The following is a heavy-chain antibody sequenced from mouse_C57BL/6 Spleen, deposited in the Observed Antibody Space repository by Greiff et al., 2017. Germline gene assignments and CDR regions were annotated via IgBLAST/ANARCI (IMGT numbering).Heavy chain of an antibody. V-gene: IGHV3-6*01. Sequence: EVKLQESGPGLVKPSQSLSLTCSVTGYSITSGYYWNWIRQFPGNKLEWMGYISYDGSNNYNPSLKNRISITRDTSKNQFFLKLNSVTTEDTATYYCASGGLRRYYAMDYWGQGTSVTVSS. D-gene: IGHD2-4*01. CDR1: GYSITSGYY. CDR3: ASGGLRRYYAMDY. J-gene: IGHJ4*01. CDR2: ISYDGSN.